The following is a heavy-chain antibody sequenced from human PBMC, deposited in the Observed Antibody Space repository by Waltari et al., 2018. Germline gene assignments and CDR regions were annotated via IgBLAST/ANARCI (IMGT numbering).Heavy chain of an antibody. V-gene: IGHV1-46*03. D-gene: IGHD3-16*01. Sequence: QVQLVQSGAEVKKPGASVKVSCKASGYTFTSYYMHWVRQAPGQGLEWMGIINPSCGSTSYAQKFQGRVTMTRDTSTSTVYMELSSLRSVDTAVYYCARGGWSYGMDVWGQGTTVTVSS. CDR1: GYTFTSYY. CDR2: INPSCGST. J-gene: IGHJ6*02. CDR3: ARGGWSYGMDV.